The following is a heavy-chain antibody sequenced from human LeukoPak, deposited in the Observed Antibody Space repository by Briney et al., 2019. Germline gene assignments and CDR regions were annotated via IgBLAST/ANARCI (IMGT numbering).Heavy chain of an antibody. V-gene: IGHV4-38-2*02. CDR1: GYSISSGYY. CDR2: IYHSGST. D-gene: IGHD3-22*01. CDR3: ASTPGSSGFDY. J-gene: IGHJ4*02. Sequence: SETLSLTCIVSGYSISSGYYWGWIRQPPGKGLEWIGYIYHSGSTYYNPSLKSRVTISVDRSKNQFSLKLSSVTAADTAVYYCASTPGSSGFDYWGQGTLVTVSS.